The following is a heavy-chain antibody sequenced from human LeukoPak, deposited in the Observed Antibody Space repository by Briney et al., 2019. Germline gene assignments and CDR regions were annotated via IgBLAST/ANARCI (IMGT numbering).Heavy chain of an antibody. J-gene: IGHJ4*02. CDR3: ATPITTVVTPFTGRG. CDR2: ISSSSSYI. CDR1: GFTFSSYS. D-gene: IGHD4-23*01. Sequence: GSLRLSCAASGFTFSSYSMNWVRQAPGKGLEWVSSISSSSSYIYYADSVKGRFTISRDNAKNSLYLQMNSLRAEDTAVYYCATPITTVVTPFTGRGWGQGTLVTVSS. V-gene: IGHV3-21*01.